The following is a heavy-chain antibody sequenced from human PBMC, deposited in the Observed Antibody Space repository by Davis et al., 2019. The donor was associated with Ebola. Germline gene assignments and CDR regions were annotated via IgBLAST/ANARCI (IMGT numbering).Heavy chain of an antibody. Sequence: GESLNISCAASGFTFSVFHMNWVRQAPGKGLECVATVNSDGSNTYYADSLRGRFTISRDTARNSVHLQMDSLRAEDTAIYYCARGPLTALDYWGQGTLVTVSS. J-gene: IGHJ4*02. CDR1: GFTFSVFH. D-gene: IGHD3-9*01. CDR3: ARGPLTALDY. CDR2: VNSDGSNT. V-gene: IGHV3-21*04.